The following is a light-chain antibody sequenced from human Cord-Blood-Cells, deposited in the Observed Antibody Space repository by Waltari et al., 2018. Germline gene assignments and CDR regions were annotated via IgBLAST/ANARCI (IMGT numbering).Light chain of an antibody. CDR2: DVS. V-gene: IGLV2-11*01. CDR3: CSYAGSYLWV. J-gene: IGLJ3*02. Sequence: SALPQPRSVSGSPGQSVTISCTGTSSDVGGYNYVSWYQQHPGKAPKRMIYDVSKRPSGVPDRFSGSKSGNTASLTISGLQAEDEADYYCCSYAGSYLWVFGGGTKLTVL. CDR1: SSDVGGYNY.